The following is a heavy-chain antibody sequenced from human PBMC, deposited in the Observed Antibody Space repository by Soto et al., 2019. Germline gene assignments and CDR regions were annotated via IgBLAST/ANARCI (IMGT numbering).Heavy chain of an antibody. Sequence: GGSLRLSCAASGFTFSSYAMSWVRQAPGKGLEWVSAISGSGGSTYYADSVKGRFTISRDNSKNTLYLQMNSLRAEDTAVYYCAKDRPPHPSATIYRYYYSYMDVGGKGTRVTV. D-gene: IGHD5-12*01. CDR2: ISGSGGST. CDR1: GFTFSSYA. J-gene: IGHJ6*03. V-gene: IGHV3-23*01. CDR3: AKDRPPHPSATIYRYYYSYMDV.